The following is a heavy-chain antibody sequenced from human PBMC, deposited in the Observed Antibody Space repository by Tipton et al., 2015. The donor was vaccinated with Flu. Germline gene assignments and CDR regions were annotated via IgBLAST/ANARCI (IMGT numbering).Heavy chain of an antibody. V-gene: IGHV5-51*01. Sequence: VQLVQSGAEVKKPGESLKISCKGSGDTFTDYWIGWVRQMAGKGLEWMAIIYPSDSDTKYSPSFQGQVTISADMSTNTAFLQWHRLKASDTAIYFCARGLAEGKFWFFDLWGRGTLVTVSS. CDR1: GDTFTDYW. CDR3: ARGLAEGKFWFFDL. CDR2: IYPSDSDT. J-gene: IGHJ2*01. D-gene: IGHD2-21*01.